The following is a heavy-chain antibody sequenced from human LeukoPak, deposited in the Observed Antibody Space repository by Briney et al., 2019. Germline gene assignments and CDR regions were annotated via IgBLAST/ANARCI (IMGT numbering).Heavy chain of an antibody. J-gene: IGHJ1*01. CDR2: YYYSGNT. CDR1: GVSISSYY. Sequence: SETLSLTCTVSGVSISSYYWSWIRQPPGRGLEWIGYYYYSGNTNYNPSLKSRVTISEDTSKNQFSLRLFSVTASDTAVYYCATTFSGYVSSWPEYFQHWGQGILVTVSS. V-gene: IGHV4-59*08. D-gene: IGHD6-13*01. CDR3: ATTFSGYVSSWPEYFQH.